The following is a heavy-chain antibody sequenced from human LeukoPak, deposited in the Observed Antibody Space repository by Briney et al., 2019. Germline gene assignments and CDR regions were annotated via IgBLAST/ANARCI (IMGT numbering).Heavy chain of an antibody. D-gene: IGHD6-13*01. J-gene: IGHJ4*02. CDR3: AKDREPGRIGSSWYLGFDY. CDR1: GFTVSSNY. V-gene: IGHV3-53*01. CDR2: IYSGGST. Sequence: GGSLRLSCAASGFTVSSNYMSWVRQAPGKGLEWVSVIYSGGSTYYADSVKGRFTISRDNSKNTLYLQMNSLRAEDTAVYYCAKDREPGRIGSSWYLGFDYWGQGTLVTVSS.